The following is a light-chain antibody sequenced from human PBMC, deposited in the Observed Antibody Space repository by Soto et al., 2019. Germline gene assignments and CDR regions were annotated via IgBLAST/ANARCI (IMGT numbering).Light chain of an antibody. V-gene: IGLV1-40*01. J-gene: IGLJ2*01. CDR3: QSYDSSLSGVV. CDR1: SSNIGAGYD. CDR2: GNS. Sequence: QSVLTQPPSVSGAPGQRVTISCTGSSSNIGAGYDVHWYQQLPGTAPKLLIYGNSNRPSGVPDRFSGSKSGTSASLAITGLQAEDEADYYCQSYDSSLSGVVFGGVTKLTV.